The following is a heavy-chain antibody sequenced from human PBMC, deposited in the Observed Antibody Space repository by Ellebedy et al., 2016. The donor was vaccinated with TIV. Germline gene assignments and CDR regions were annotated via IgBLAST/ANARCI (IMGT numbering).Heavy chain of an antibody. CDR2: ISYDGSNK. CDR3: VKAIGSGVYGAVAGTSPGPYFQH. Sequence: GESLKISCAASGFTFSSYAMHWVRQAPGKGLEWVAVISYDGSNKYYADSVKGRFTISRDNSKNTLYLQMSRLRAEDTAVYYCVKAIGSGVYGAVAGTSPGPYFQHWGQGTLVTVSS. J-gene: IGHJ1*01. D-gene: IGHD6-19*01. CDR1: GFTFSSYA. V-gene: IGHV3-30*15.